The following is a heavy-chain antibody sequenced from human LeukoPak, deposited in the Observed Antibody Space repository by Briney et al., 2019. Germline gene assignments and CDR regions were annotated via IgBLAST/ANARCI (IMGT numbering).Heavy chain of an antibody. V-gene: IGHV4-34*01. CDR3: ARXXXXXXXPTXNWFDP. J-gene: IGHJ5*02. CDR2: TNHSGST. Sequence: PSETLSLTCAVYGGSFSGYYWSWIRQPPGKGLEWIGETNHSGSTNYNPSLKSRVTISVDTSKNQFSLKLSSVTAADTAVYYCARXXXXXXXPTXNWFDPWGQGTLVTVSS. CDR1: GGSFSGYY.